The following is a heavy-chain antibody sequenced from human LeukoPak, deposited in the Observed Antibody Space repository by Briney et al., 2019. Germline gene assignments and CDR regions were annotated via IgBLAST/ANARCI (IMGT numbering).Heavy chain of an antibody. Sequence: GASVKVSCKASGGTFSSYAISWVRQAPGQGLEWMGGIIPIFGTANYAQKFQGRVTITADESTSTAYMELRSLRSDDTAVYYCARVAGSGWLYGMDVWGQGTTVTVSS. CDR1: GGTFSSYA. D-gene: IGHD6-19*01. V-gene: IGHV1-69*13. J-gene: IGHJ6*02. CDR3: ARVAGSGWLYGMDV. CDR2: IIPIFGTA.